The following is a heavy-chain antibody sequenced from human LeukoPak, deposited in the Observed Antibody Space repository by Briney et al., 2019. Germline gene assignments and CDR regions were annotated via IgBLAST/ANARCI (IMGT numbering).Heavy chain of an antibody. Sequence: PGGSLRLSCAASGFTFSSYGMHWVRQAPGKGLEWVAVTSYDGNYKYYADSVKGRFTISRDNSKNTLYLQMNSLRAEDTAVYYCARAFYGGGYGMDVWGQGTTVTVSS. CDR3: ARAFYGGGYGMDV. J-gene: IGHJ6*02. D-gene: IGHD4-23*01. CDR2: TSYDGNYK. CDR1: GFTFSSYG. V-gene: IGHV3-30*03.